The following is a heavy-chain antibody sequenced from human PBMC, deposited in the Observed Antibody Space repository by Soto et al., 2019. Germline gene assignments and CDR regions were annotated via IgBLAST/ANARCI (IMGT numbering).Heavy chain of an antibody. J-gene: IGHJ4*02. Sequence: VKVSCKASGGTFSSYTISWLRQAPGQGLEWMGRIIPILGIANYAQKFLGRVTITADKSTSTAYMELSSLRSEDTAVYYCARGSTIAARHFDYWGQGTLVTVSS. V-gene: IGHV1-69*02. CDR2: IIPILGIA. CDR1: GGTFSSYT. CDR3: ARGSTIAARHFDY. D-gene: IGHD6-6*01.